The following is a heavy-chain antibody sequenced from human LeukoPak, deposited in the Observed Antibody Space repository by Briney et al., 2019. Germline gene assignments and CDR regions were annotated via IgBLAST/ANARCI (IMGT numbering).Heavy chain of an antibody. D-gene: IGHD6-19*01. CDR2: ISSSSSYI. V-gene: IGHV3-21*01. CDR3: AREPESIAVAGPCYFDY. CDR1: GFTFSSYS. J-gene: IGHJ4*02. Sequence: GGSLRLSCAASGFTFSSYSMNWVRQAPGKGLEWVSSISSSSSYIYYADSMKGRFTISRDNAKNSLSLQMNSLRAEDTAVYYCAREPESIAVAGPCYFDYWGQGTLVTVSS.